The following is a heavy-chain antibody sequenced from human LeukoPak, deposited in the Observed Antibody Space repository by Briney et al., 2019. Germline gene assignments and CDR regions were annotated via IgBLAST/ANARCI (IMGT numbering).Heavy chain of an antibody. J-gene: IGHJ4*02. CDR2: ISSSGSTI. D-gene: IGHD5-24*01. CDR3: ARDIEARASRGIDY. V-gene: IGHV3-11*01. CDR1: GLTFSDYY. Sequence: SGGTLRLSCAASGLTFSDYYMSWIRQAPGKGLEWVSYISSSGSTIYYADSVKGRFTISRDNDKHSLYLQMNSLRAEATAVYYCARDIEARASRGIDYWGKGTLVTVSS.